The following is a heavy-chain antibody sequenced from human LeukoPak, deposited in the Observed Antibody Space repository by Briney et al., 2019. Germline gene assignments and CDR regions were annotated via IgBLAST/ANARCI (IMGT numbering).Heavy chain of an antibody. CDR2: IKQDGSEK. D-gene: IGHD5-12*01. V-gene: IGHV3-7*01. J-gene: IGHJ6*03. CDR1: GFTFSSYW. CDR3: ARGASYYYYYYMDV. Sequence: PGGSLRLSCAASGFTFSSYWMSWVRQAPGKGLEWVANIKQDGSEKYYVDSVKGRFTISRDNAKNSLYLQMNSLRAEDTAVYYCARGASYYYYYYMDVWGKGTTVTVSS.